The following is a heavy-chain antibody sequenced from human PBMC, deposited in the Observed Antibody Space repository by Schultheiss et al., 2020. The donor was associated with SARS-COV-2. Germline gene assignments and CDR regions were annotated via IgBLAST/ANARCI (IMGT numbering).Heavy chain of an antibody. CDR2: IGTAGDT. D-gene: IGHD4-11*01. Sequence: GESLKISCAASGFTFSSYDMHWVRQATGKGLEWVSAIGTAGDTYYPGSVKGRFTISRENAKNSLYLQMNSLRAGDTAVYYCARHPPDYSRRPFDYWGQGTLVTVSS. J-gene: IGHJ4*02. V-gene: IGHV3-13*01. CDR1: GFTFSSYD. CDR3: ARHPPDYSRRPFDY.